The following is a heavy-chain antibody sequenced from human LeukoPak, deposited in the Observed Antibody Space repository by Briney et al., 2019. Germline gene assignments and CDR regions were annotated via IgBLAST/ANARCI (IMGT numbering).Heavy chain of an antibody. CDR1: GGSISSGDYY. CDR3: ARDSGGYCYPIYFDY. CDR2: IYYSGST. V-gene: IGHV4-30-4*08. J-gene: IGHJ4*02. D-gene: IGHD5-18*01. Sequence: SQTLSLTCTVSGGSISSGDYYWSWIRQPPGKGLEWIGYIYYSGSTYYNPSLKSRVTISVDTSKNQFSLKLSSVTAADTAVYYCARDSGGYCYPIYFDYWGQGTLVTVSS.